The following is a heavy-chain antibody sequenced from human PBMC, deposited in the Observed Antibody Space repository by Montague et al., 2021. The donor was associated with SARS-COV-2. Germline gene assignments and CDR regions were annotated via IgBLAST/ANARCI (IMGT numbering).Heavy chain of an antibody. V-gene: IGHV4-31*01. J-gene: IGHJ6*02. D-gene: IGHD6-19*01. CDR2: IYYSGST. Sequence: TLSLTCTVSGGSISSGDYYWSWIRQHPGKGLEWIGYIYYSGSTYYNPSLKSQVTISVDTSKNQFSLKLSSVTAADTAVYYCARGGSYSSGWYGVDYYYGMDVWGQGTTVTVSS. CDR3: ARGGSYSSGWYGVDYYYGMDV. CDR1: GGSISSGDYY.